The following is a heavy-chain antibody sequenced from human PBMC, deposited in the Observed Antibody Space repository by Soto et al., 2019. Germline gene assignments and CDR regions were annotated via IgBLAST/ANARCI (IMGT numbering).Heavy chain of an antibody. CDR3: AKDYAAWSYSHAFDI. V-gene: IGHV3-30*18. D-gene: IGHD1-26*01. CDR1: GFTFSSYG. Sequence: VGSLRLSCAASGFTFSSYGMHWVRQAPGKGLEWVAVISYDGSNKYYADSVKGRFTISRDNSKNTLYLQMNSLRAEDTAVYYCAKDYAAWSYSHAFDIWGQGTMVTVSS. J-gene: IGHJ3*02. CDR2: ISYDGSNK.